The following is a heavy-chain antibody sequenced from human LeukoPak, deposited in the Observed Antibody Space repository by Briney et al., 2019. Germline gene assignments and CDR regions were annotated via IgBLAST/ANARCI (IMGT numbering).Heavy chain of an antibody. V-gene: IGHV3-43D*03. CDR2: ISWDGGST. D-gene: IGHD6-19*01. CDR1: GFTFDDYA. CDR3: AKDYGYSNDWYLIDY. J-gene: IGHJ4*02. Sequence: QTGGSLRLSCAASGFTFDDYAMHWVRQAPGKGLEWVSLISWDGGSTYYADSVKGRFTISRDNSKNSLYLQMNSLRTEDTAFYYCAKDYGYSNDWYLIDYWGQGTLVTVSS.